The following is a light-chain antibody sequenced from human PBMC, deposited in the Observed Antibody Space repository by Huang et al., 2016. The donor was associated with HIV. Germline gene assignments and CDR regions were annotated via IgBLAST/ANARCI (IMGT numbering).Light chain of an antibody. Sequence: EVVLTQSPDTLSLSPGERAALSCRASHNISNKFLAWYQQKSGQAPGLLIYGASSRAIGIPDRFSGSGSGTDFTLTISRLEPQDSARYYCQQYLSSPVTFGGGTNVEIK. J-gene: IGKJ4*01. CDR1: HNISNKF. CDR2: GAS. V-gene: IGKV3-20*01. CDR3: QQYLSSPVT.